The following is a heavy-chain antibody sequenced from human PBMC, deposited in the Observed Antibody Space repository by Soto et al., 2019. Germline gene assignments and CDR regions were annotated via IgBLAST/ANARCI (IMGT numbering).Heavy chain of an antibody. J-gene: IGHJ5*02. CDR3: ARDNWLYSSSWKSFDP. V-gene: IGHV3-21*01. CDR2: ISSSSSYI. CDR1: GFTFGSYS. Sequence: PGGSLRLSCAASGFTFGSYSMNRVRQAPGKGLEWVSSISSSSSYIYYADSVKGRFTISRDNAKNSLYLQMNSLRAEDTAVYYCARDNWLYSSSWKSFDPWGQGTLVTVSS. D-gene: IGHD6-13*01.